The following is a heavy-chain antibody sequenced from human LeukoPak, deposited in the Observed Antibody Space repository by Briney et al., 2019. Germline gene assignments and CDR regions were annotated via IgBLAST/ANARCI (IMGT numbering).Heavy chain of an antibody. D-gene: IGHD2-2*01. J-gene: IGHJ4*02. V-gene: IGHV3-23*01. CDR2: ISGSSGSA. Sequence: GGSLRLSCAASGFAFGSYVMSWVRQAPGKGLEWVSVISGSSGSAYYADSVKGRFTISRDNSKNTLYLQMNSLRAEDTAVYFCAKYGAHCSSINCYFDYWGQGTLVTVSS. CDR1: GFAFGSYV. CDR3: AKYGAHCSSINCYFDY.